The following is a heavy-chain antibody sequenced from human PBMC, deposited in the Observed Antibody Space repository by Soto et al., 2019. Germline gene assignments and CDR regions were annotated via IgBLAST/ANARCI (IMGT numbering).Heavy chain of an antibody. CDR1: GITFSDCG. D-gene: IGHD2-8*01. CDR2: ISSGGNEI. J-gene: IGHJ6*02. CDR3: ANRCTNYVRRGVDA. Sequence: QVRLVESGGAVVQPGGSLRLSCEVSGITFSDCGFHWVRQAPGKGLDGVAVISSGGNEIYYVDSVKGRFTISRDNAINTLFLRMNDLTNADTAVYFCANRCTNYVRRGVDASGQGTTVTVTS. V-gene: IGHV3-30*18.